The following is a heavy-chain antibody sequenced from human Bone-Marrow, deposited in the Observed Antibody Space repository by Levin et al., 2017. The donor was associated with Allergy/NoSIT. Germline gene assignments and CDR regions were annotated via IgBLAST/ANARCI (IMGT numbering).Heavy chain of an antibody. CDR2: ISYDGSNK. Sequence: LSLTCAASGFTFSSYGMHWVRQAPGKGLEWVAVISYDGSNKYYADSVKGRFTISRDNSKNTLYLQMNSLRAEDTAVYYCAKDLVGDSREADFDYWGQGTLVTVSS. D-gene: IGHD6-13*01. J-gene: IGHJ4*02. V-gene: IGHV3-30*18. CDR1: GFTFSSYG. CDR3: AKDLVGDSREADFDY.